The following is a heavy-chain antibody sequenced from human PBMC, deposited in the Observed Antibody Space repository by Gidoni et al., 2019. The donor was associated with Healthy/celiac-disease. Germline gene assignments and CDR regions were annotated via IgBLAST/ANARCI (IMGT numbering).Heavy chain of an antibody. CDR3: ASWDVVVPAAIDYMDV. Sequence: EVQLVESGGGLVQPGGSLRLSCAASGFTFSSYSMNWVRQAPGKGLEWVSYISSSSSTIYYADSVKGRFTISRDNAKNSLYLQMNSLRAEDTAVYYCASWDVVVPAAIDYMDVWGKGTTVTVSS. D-gene: IGHD2-2*01. V-gene: IGHV3-48*01. CDR1: GFTFSSYS. CDR2: ISSSSSTI. J-gene: IGHJ6*03.